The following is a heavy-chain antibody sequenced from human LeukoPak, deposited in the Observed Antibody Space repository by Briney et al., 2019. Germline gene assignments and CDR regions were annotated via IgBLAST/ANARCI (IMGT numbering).Heavy chain of an antibody. J-gene: IGHJ4*02. CDR1: GYTFTGYY. V-gene: IGHV1-2*04. CDR2: INPNSGGT. CDR3: AREAYCSFASRPTDY. Sequence: GASVKVSCKASGYTFTGYYMHWVRQAPGQGLEWMGWINPNSGGTNYAQKFQGWVTMTRDTSISTAYVELSGLRSDDTAIYSCAREAYCSFASRPTDYWGQGSLVTVSS. D-gene: IGHD2-15*01.